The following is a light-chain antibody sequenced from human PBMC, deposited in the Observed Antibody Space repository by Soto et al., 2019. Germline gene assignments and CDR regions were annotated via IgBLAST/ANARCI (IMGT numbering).Light chain of an antibody. J-gene: IGLJ1*01. CDR2: DVT. Sequence: QSVLTQPASVSGSPGQSITISCTGTSSDVGGYKYVSWYQQHPDKAPKLIIYDVTNRPSGISNRFSGSKSGNTASLTISGLQAEDEDDYYCSSYKRSSSYVFGTGTKVTVL. CDR3: SSYKRSSSYV. V-gene: IGLV2-14*01. CDR1: SSDVGGYKY.